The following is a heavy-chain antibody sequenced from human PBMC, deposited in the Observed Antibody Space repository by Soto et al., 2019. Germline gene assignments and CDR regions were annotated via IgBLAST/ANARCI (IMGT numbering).Heavy chain of an antibody. Sequence: ASVKVSCKASGYTITSYAMHWVHQAHEQRLEWMGWINAGNGNTKYSQKFQGRVTITRDTSASTAYMELSSLRSEDTAVYYCARGTTWRSSSGYYPWDYWGQGTLVTVSS. CDR1: GYTITSYA. J-gene: IGHJ4*02. CDR2: INAGNGNT. CDR3: ARGTTWRSSSGYYPWDY. V-gene: IGHV1-3*01. D-gene: IGHD3-22*01.